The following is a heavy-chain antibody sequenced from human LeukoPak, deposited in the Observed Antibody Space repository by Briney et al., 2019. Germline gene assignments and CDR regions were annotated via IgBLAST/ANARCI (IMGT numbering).Heavy chain of an antibody. CDR1: GFTFSNYG. Sequence: PGRSLRLSCAASGFTFSNYGMHWVRQAPGKGLEWVAVISYDGSNKYYADSVKGRFTISRDNSKNTLYLQMNSLRAEDTAVYYCAKAPWDYWGQGTLVTVSS. CDR3: AKAPWDY. J-gene: IGHJ4*02. CDR2: ISYDGSNK. V-gene: IGHV3-30*18.